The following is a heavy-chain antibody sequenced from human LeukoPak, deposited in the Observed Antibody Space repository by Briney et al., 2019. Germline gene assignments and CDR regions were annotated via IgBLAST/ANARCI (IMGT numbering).Heavy chain of an antibody. V-gene: IGHV3-53*05. CDR1: GFTVSSNY. Sequence: SGGSLRLSCAASGFTVSSNYMSWVRQAPGKGLEWVSVIYSGGSTYYADSVKGRFTISRDNSKNSLYLQMNSLRTEDTALYYCAKDKRYSGYDPFDYWGQGTLVTVSS. CDR3: AKDKRYSGYDPFDY. D-gene: IGHD5-12*01. J-gene: IGHJ4*02. CDR2: IYSGGST.